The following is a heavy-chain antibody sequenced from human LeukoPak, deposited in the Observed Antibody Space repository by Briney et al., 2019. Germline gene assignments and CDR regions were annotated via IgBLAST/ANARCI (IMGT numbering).Heavy chain of an antibody. CDR2: IYSGGST. J-gene: IGHJ4*02. CDR3: ARVPTSGWYNDY. V-gene: IGHV3-53*01. CDR1: GFTVSSNY. Sequence: GSLRLSCAASGFTVSSNYMSWVRQAPGKGLEWVSVIYSGGSTYYADSVKGRFTISRDNSKNTLYLQMNSLRAEDTAVYYCARVPTSGWYNDYWGQGTLVTVSS. D-gene: IGHD6-19*01.